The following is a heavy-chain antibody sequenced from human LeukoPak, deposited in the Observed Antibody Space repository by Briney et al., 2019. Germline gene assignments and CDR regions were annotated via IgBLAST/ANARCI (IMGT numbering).Heavy chain of an antibody. V-gene: IGHV4-34*01. Sequence: SETLSLTCAVYGGSFSGCYWSWIRQPPGKGLEWIGEINHSGSTNYNPSLKSRVTISVDTSKNQFSLKLSSVTAADTAVYYCAREMGRYSGYDYWGQGTLVTVYS. CDR3: AREMGRYSGYDY. CDR1: GGSFSGCY. D-gene: IGHD5-12*01. CDR2: INHSGST. J-gene: IGHJ4*02.